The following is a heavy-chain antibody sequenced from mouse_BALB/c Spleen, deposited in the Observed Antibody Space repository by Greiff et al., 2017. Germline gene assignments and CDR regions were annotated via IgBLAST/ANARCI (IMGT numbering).Heavy chain of an antibody. CDR2: IWSGGST. CDR3: ARIPLYSYYAMDY. CDR1: GFSLTSYG. Sequence: VKLVESGPGLVQPSQSLSITCTVSGFSLTSYGVHWVRQSPGKGLEWLGVIWSGGSTDYNAAFISRLSISKDNSKSQVFFKMNSLQANDTAIYYCARIPLYSYYAMDYWGQGTSVTVSS. V-gene: IGHV2-2*02. D-gene: IGHD6-5*01. J-gene: IGHJ4*01.